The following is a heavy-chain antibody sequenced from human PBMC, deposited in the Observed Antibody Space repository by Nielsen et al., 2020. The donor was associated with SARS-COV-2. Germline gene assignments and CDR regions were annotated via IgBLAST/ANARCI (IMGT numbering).Heavy chain of an antibody. V-gene: IGHV3-30*18. CDR3: GKAVWDSIGYYVDP. D-gene: IGHD3-22*01. Sequence: GGSLRLSCAASGFPVSTYPMHWVRQAPGKGLEWLGLISYDGTNKYYADSVNGRFTISRDNSKSMLYLHINTLSPEDTAVYYCGKAVWDSIGYYVDPWGQGTLVTVSS. J-gene: IGHJ5*02. CDR1: GFPVSTYP. CDR2: ISYDGTNK.